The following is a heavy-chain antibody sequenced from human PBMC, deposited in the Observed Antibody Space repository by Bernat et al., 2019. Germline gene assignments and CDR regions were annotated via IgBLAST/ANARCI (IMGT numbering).Heavy chain of an antibody. CDR3: ARVITGVRWYFDF. CDR2: IKQVGSVQ. J-gene: IGHJ2*01. Sequence: EVQLVESGGGLVQPGGSLRLSCAASGFTFSSYWMSCARQAPGKGLEWVANIKQVGSVQAYEDTVKSQFNRYRDKAKNYQYLQMNGVRAEYAAEYCCARVITGVRWYFDFGGRGTLVTVSS. D-gene: IGHD3-22*01. V-gene: IGHV3-7*01. CDR1: GFTFSSYW.